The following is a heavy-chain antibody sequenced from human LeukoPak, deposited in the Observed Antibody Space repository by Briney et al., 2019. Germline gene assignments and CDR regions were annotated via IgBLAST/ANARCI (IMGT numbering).Heavy chain of an antibody. Sequence: PSETLSLTCSVSGDSTIYNYWSWIRQPAGRGLVGIGRIFSDGKINYSPSLESRVTMSVDNAKNQFSLRLSSVTAADTAVYYCARGPGVFGRIWYMDVWGQGTTVSVSS. CDR2: IFSDGKI. V-gene: IGHV4-4*07. J-gene: IGHJ6*03. D-gene: IGHD3-3*01. CDR3: ARGPGVFGRIWYMDV. CDR1: GDSTIYNY.